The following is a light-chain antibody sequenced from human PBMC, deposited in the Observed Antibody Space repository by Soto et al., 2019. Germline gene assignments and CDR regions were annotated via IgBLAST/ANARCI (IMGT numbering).Light chain of an antibody. CDR3: QQSYSTISIT. CDR1: ESIGRH. J-gene: IGKJ5*01. Sequence: DIQMTQSPSSLSASVGDRVTITCRASESIGRHLNWYQQKPGKAPKLLVYAASSLQNGVPSRFRGGGSGTDFTLTISNLQPEDFATYFCQQSYSTISITFGQETRLEIK. V-gene: IGKV1-39*01. CDR2: AAS.